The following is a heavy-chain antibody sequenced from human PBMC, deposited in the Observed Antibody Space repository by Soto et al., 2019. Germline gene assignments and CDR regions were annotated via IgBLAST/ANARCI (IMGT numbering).Heavy chain of an antibody. CDR1: GGSMSEYF. V-gene: IGHV4-59*01. D-gene: IGHD3-10*01. J-gene: IGHJ4*02. Sequence: SETLSHICIVSGGSMSEYFWSWSRQSPGKGLEWIGYTYYLGSTDYNPSLKSRVTISVDTSKRQFSLRLTSVTAADTAVYYCARDGYDGSGSPYPAYWGPGTQVTVSS. CDR2: TYYLGST. CDR3: ARDGYDGSGSPYPAY.